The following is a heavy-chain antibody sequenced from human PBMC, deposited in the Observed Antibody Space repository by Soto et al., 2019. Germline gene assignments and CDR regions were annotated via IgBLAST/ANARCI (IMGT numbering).Heavy chain of an antibody. V-gene: IGHV1-2*02. CDR1: VGTFSSYA. Sequence: GSVKVGVDSSVGTFSSYAISLVRQAAGQRLEWMGYINPNSGGPNYAQKFQGRVTMTRDTSISTAYMELSRLRSDDTAVYFCARDYWSGDRYYYGMDVWGQGTTVTVSS. D-gene: IGHD3-3*01. J-gene: IGHJ6*02. CDR3: ARDYWSGDRYYYGMDV. CDR2: INPNSGGP.